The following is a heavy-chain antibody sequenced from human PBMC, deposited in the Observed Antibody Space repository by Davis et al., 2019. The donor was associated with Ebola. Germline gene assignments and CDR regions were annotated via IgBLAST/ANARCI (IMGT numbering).Heavy chain of an antibody. CDR1: GGSISSSSYY. V-gene: IGHV4-39*01. J-gene: IGHJ4*02. CDR3: ARLKKYYYDSSGYYRILGYFDY. Sequence: GSLRLSCTVSGGSISSSSYYWGWIRQPPGKGLEWIGSIYYSGSTYYNPSLKSRVTISVDTSKNQFSLKLSSVTAADTAVYYCARLKKYYYDSSGYYRILGYFDYWGQGTLVTVSS. CDR2: IYYSGST. D-gene: IGHD3-22*01.